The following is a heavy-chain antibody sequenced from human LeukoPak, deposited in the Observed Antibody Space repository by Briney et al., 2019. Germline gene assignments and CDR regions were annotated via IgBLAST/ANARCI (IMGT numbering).Heavy chain of an antibody. CDR2: ISSGSSYM. CDR1: GFTFNSYS. V-gene: IGHV3-21*01. D-gene: IGHD4-17*01. Sequence: GGSLRLSCAASGFTFNSYSMNWVRQAPGKGLEWVSSISSGSSYMYYADSVKGRFTISRDNAKNSLYLQMNSLRAEDTAVYYCARDLLYDYGDLEYFQHWGQGTLVTVSS. CDR3: ARDLLYDYGDLEYFQH. J-gene: IGHJ1*01.